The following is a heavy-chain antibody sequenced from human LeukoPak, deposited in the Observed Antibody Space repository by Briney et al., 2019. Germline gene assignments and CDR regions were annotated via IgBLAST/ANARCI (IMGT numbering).Heavy chain of an antibody. CDR2: IRGSGGST. V-gene: IGHV3-23*01. D-gene: IGHD3-3*01. Sequence: GGSLRLSCAASGFTFTNYVMSWVRQAPGKGLKWVSSIRGSGGSTYYADSVKGRFTISRDNSKNTLYLQMNSLRAEDTAVYYCAKGGYYDFTLYYYYYYGMDVWGQGTTVTVSS. CDR3: AKGGYYDFTLYYYYYYGMDV. J-gene: IGHJ6*02. CDR1: GFTFTNYV.